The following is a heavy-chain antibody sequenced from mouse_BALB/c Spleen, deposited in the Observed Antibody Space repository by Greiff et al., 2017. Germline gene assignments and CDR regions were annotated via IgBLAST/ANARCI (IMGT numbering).Heavy chain of an antibody. V-gene: IGHV5-9-4*01. CDR1: GFTFSSYA. Sequence: EVNLVESGGGLVKPGGSLKLSCAASGFTFSSYAMSWVRQSPEKRLEWVAEISSGGSYTYYPDTVTGRFTISRDNAKNTLYLEMSSLRSEDTAMYYCARDWGGNYLDYWGQGTTLTVSS. CDR3: ARDWGGNYLDY. J-gene: IGHJ2*01. CDR2: ISSGGSYT.